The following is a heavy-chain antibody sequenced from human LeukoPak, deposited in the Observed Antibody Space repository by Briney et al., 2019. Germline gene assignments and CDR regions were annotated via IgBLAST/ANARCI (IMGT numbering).Heavy chain of an antibody. CDR1: GGSFSGYY. CDR3: ARVMTTVATRGYFDL. Sequence: SETLSLTCAVYGGSFSGYYWSWIRQPPGKGREWIGEINHSGSTNYNPSLKSRVTISVDTSKNQFSLKLSSVTAADTAVYYCARVMTTVATRGYFDLWGRGTLVTVSS. D-gene: IGHD4-23*01. J-gene: IGHJ2*01. CDR2: INHSGST. V-gene: IGHV4-34*01.